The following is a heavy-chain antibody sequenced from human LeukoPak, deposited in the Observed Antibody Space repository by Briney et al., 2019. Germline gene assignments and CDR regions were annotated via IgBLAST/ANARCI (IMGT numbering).Heavy chain of an antibody. D-gene: IGHD4-23*01. CDR2: IYHSGST. V-gene: IGHV4-30-2*01. CDR1: GGSISSGGYS. Sequence: SQTLSLTCAVSGGSISSGGYSWSWIQQPPGKGLEWIGYIYHSGSTYYNPSLKSRVTISVDRSKNQFSLKLSSVTAADTAVYYCARVETTVVTGWGQGTLVTVSS. CDR3: ARVETTVVTG. J-gene: IGHJ4*02.